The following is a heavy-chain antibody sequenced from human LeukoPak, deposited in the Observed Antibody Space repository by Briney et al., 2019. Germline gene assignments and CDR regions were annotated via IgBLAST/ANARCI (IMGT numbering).Heavy chain of an antibody. V-gene: IGHV3-7*01. Sequence: GGSLRPSCAASGFTFSAYWMSRVRQAPGKGRGWGAIIKGEGSEKAYVDSVKGRFSISRDNAENSLYLQMSSLRVEDTAVYYCAKDWGYGEAGIDFWGQGTLVTVSS. CDR3: AKDWGYGEAGIDF. CDR2: IKGEGSEK. D-gene: IGHD6-13*01. CDR1: GFTFSAYW. J-gene: IGHJ4*02.